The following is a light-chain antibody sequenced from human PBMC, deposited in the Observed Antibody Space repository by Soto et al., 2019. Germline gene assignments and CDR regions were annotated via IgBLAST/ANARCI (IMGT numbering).Light chain of an antibody. CDR2: LGS. V-gene: IGKV2-28*01. CDR3: MQTLQTLPIT. Sequence: DIVLTQSPLSLPVTPGEPASISCRSSQSLLHSNGYNYLDWYLXKPGRSXXLXIFLGSNRASGVPDRFSGSGSGTDFTLKISRVEAEDVGVYYGMQTLQTLPITFGQGTRLEIK. J-gene: IGKJ5*01. CDR1: QSLLHSNGYNY.